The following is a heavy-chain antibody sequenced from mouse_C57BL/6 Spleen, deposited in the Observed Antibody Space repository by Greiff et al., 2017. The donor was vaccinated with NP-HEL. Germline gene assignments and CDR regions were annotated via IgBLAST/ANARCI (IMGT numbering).Heavy chain of an antibody. CDR1: GYSITSGYY. V-gene: IGHV3-6*01. D-gene: IGHD1-3*01. CDR2: ISYDGSN. CDR3: ARDLNPTPYFDV. J-gene: IGHJ1*03. Sequence: EVQLQESGPGLVKPSQSLSLTCSVTGYSITSGYYWNWIRQFPGNKLEWMGYISYDGSNNYNPSLKNRISITRDTSKNQFFLKLNSVTTEDTATYYCARDLNPTPYFDVWGTGTTVTVSS.